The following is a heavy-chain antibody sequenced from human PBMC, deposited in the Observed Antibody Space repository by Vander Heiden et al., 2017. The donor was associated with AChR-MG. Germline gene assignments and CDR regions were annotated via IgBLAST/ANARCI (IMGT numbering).Heavy chain of an antibody. J-gene: IGHJ6*03. D-gene: IGHD3-3*01. Sequence: QVPLVQSGAEVKQPGPSVKVSCQASGYTFTSYDINWVRQGTGQGLEWMGWMNPNSGNTGYAQKFQGRVTMTRNTSISTAYMELSSLRSEDTAVYYCARARPYYDFWSGPYYYYYYMDVWGKGTTVTVSS. CDR3: ARARPYYDFWSGPYYYYYYMDV. V-gene: IGHV1-8*01. CDR2: MNPNSGNT. CDR1: GYTFTSYD.